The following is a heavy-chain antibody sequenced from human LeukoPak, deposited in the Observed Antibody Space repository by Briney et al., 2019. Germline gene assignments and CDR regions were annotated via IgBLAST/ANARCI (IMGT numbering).Heavy chain of an antibody. CDR1: GGFFSGYY. CDR2: INHSGST. V-gene: IGHV4-34*01. Sequence: PSETLSLTCAVYGGFFSGYYWSWIRQPPGKGLEWIGEINHSGSTNYNPSLKSRVTISVDTSKNQFSLKLSSVTAADTAVYYCARGGYSGYVRYLDWFDPWGQGTLVAVSS. J-gene: IGHJ5*02. CDR3: ARGGYSGYVRYLDWFDP. D-gene: IGHD5-12*01.